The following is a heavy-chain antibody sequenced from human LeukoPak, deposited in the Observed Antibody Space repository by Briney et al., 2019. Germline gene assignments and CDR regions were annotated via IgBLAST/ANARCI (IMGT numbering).Heavy chain of an antibody. CDR1: GFTFSNYG. J-gene: IGHJ3*02. D-gene: IGHD3-22*01. CDR3: ARNYDSSPGGPVGAFDI. CDR2: IRYDGSNK. Sequence: GGSLRLSCAASGFTFSNYGMHWVRQAPGKGLEWVALIRYDGSNKYYADSVKGRFTISRDNAKNSLYLQMNSLRAEDTAVYYCARNYDSSPGGPVGAFDIWGQGTMVTVSS. V-gene: IGHV3-30*02.